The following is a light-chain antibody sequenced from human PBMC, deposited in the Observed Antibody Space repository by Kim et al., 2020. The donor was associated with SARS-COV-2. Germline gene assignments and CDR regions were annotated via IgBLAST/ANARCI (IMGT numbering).Light chain of an antibody. CDR1: QGIRND. V-gene: IGKV1-17*01. Sequence: ASVGDRVTITCRASQGIRNDLAWYQQKPGQVPQRLIYAASRLQSGFPSRFSGSGSGTEFTLTISSLQPEDFATYYCLQHNGYPFAFGQGTRLEIK. CDR2: AAS. CDR3: LQHNGYPFA. J-gene: IGKJ5*01.